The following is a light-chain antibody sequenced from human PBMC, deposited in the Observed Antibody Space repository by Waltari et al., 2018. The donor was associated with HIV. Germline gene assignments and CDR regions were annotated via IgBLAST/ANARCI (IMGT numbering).Light chain of an antibody. Sequence: QSMLTQPPSVSAAPGXKVXXSRPGTSYTLPPNHVSWYQHLPGAAPKLVIYEXXXRPSGIPRRFSXSXXGASAPLGSTGLQTGDEGDYYCGTWDSSLNAGVFGGGIKLTVL. CDR2: EXX. CDR3: GTWDSSLNAGV. V-gene: IGLV1-51*01. J-gene: IGLJ3*02. CDR1: SYTLPPNH.